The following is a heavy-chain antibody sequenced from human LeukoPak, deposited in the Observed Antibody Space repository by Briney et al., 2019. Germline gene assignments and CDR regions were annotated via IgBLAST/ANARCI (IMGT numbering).Heavy chain of an antibody. CDR1: GFIFNTYV. D-gene: IGHD2-15*01. CDR3: AKDGGSDPDSFDI. CDR2: IRYDGSNK. Sequence: GGSLRLSCAASGFIFNTYVMHWVRQAPGKGLEWLAFIRYDGSNKKYADSVKGRFTISRDNTKNSLYLQMNSLRAEDTAVYYCAKDGGSDPDSFDIWGQGTMVTVPS. V-gene: IGHV3-30*02. J-gene: IGHJ3*02.